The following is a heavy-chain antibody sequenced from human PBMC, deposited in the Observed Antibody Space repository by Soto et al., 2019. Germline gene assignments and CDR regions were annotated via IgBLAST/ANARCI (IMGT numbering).Heavy chain of an antibody. CDR2: IYYSGST. CDR3: ATQEVGGSYVYTFDP. D-gene: IGHD1-26*01. J-gene: IGHJ5*02. CDR1: GGSITSSSYY. Sequence: QLHLRESGPGLVKPSETLSLTCTVSGGSITSSSYYWGWIRQPPGKGLEWIGSIYYSGSTHYNPSLKSRVPISVDTSKHQFSLKLSSVTAADTAVYYCATQEVGGSYVYTFDPWGQGTLVTVSS. V-gene: IGHV4-39*01.